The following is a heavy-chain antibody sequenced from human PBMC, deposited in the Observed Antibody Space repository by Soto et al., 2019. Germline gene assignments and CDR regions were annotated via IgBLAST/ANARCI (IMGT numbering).Heavy chain of an antibody. CDR1: GFTFTRYS. J-gene: IGHJ4*02. CDR2: ISSTTNYI. Sequence: LRLSCAASGFTFTRYSMNWVRQAPGKGLEWVSSISSTTNYIYYGDSMKGRFTISRDNAKNSLYLEMNSLRAEDTAVYYCARESEDLTSNFDYWGQGTLVTVYS. CDR3: ARESEDLTSNFDY. V-gene: IGHV3-21*06.